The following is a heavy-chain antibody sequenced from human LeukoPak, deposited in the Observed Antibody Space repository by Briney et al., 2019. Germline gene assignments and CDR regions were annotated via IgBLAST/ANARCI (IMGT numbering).Heavy chain of an antibody. CDR2: ISGSGGST. V-gene: IGHV3-23*01. CDR1: GFTFSSYA. D-gene: IGHD3-3*01. Sequence: QPGGSLRPSCAASGFTFSSYAMSWVRQAPGKGLEWVSAISGSGGSTYYAVSVKGRFTISRDNSKNTLYLQMNSLRAEDTAVYYCAKEEYYDFWSGDDYWGQGTLVTVSS. J-gene: IGHJ4*02. CDR3: AKEEYYDFWSGDDY.